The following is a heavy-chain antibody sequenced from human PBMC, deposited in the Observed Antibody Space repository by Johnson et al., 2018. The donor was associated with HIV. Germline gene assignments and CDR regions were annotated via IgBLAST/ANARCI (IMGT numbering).Heavy chain of an antibody. V-gene: IGHV3-23*04. CDR1: GFTFGSYV. CDR3: AGVQVAMATLGDAFDI. J-gene: IGHJ3*02. D-gene: IGHD5-12*01. CDR2: ISGSGAST. Sequence: VQLVESGGGLVQPGGSLRLSCAASGFTFGSYVMSWVRQAPGKGLEWVSAISGSGASTYYADSLKGRCTISRDNSKNTLYLQMNSLRAEDTAVYYCAGVQVAMATLGDAFDIWGQGTMVTVSS.